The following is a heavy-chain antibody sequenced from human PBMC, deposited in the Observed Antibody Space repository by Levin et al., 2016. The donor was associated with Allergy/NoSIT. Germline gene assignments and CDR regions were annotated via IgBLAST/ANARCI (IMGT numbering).Heavy chain of an antibody. CDR1: GFTFSASV. CDR3: TKREEGTWRVASDGMDV. CDR2: IGTKPRNYAT. V-gene: IGHV3-73*01. D-gene: IGHD1-1*01. Sequence: ETLSLTCTASGFTFSASVVQWVRQASGKGLEWVGRIGTKPRNYATAYAASVKGRFIISRDDSKNTAYLQLDSLKNEDTAVYYCTKREEGTWRVASDGMDVWGPGTEVTVSS. J-gene: IGHJ6*02.